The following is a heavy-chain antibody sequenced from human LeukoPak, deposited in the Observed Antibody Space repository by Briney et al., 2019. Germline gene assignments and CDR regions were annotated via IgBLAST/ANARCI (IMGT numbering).Heavy chain of an antibody. Sequence: SETLSLTCAVSGYSISSGYYWGWIRQPPGKGLEWIGSIYHSGSTYYNPSLKSRVTIDTSKNQFSLKLTSVTAADTAVYYCARGGWAPRFDPWGQGTLVTVSS. D-gene: IGHD6-19*01. CDR3: ARGGWAPRFDP. V-gene: IGHV4-38-2*01. J-gene: IGHJ5*02. CDR1: GYSISSGYY. CDR2: IYHSGST.